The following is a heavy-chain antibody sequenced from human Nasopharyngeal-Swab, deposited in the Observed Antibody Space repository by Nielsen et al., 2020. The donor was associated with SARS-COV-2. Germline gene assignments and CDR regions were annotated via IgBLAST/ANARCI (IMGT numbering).Heavy chain of an antibody. CDR3: AKRGYSYVNKFDL. V-gene: IGHV3-23*01. D-gene: IGHD5-18*01. CDR1: GFNFRNFA. Sequence: GESLKISCAASGFNFRNFAMSWVRQAPGKGLEWVSGIIEHGTDTYYADSVKGRSTISRDNSKYTLYLQMNSLRAEDTAVYYCAKRGYSYVNKFDLWGQGTLVTVSS. CDR2: IIEHGTDT. J-gene: IGHJ4*02.